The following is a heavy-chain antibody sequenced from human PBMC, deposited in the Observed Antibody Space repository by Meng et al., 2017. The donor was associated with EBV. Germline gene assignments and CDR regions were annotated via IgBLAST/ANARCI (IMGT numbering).Heavy chain of an antibody. V-gene: IGHV2-5*02. Sequence: QITLKESALTLVNPTQTLTLTCTFSGFSLSTRVVGVGWIRQPPGKALEWLALIYWDDDKRYSPSLKSRLTITKDTSKNQVVLTMTNMDPVDAATYYCAHIIAARPFDYWGQGTLVTVSS. J-gene: IGHJ4*02. CDR2: IYWDDDK. CDR3: AHIIAARPFDY. CDR1: GFSLSTRVVG. D-gene: IGHD6-6*01.